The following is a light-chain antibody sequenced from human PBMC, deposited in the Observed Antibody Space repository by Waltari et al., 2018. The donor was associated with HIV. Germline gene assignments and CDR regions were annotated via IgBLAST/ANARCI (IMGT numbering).Light chain of an antibody. J-gene: IGLJ2*01. CDR3: SSFAPTNKFYVL. V-gene: IGLV2-8*01. CDR2: EVT. Sequence: QSTLTQPPSASGSPGQSVTISCTGTSSDIGGYNYVSWYQQHPGKAPKLISTEVTKRPSSVPNRFSGSKSCNTASLTVSGLPADDAALYYYSSFAPTNKFYVLFGGGTTLTVL. CDR1: SSDIGGYNY.